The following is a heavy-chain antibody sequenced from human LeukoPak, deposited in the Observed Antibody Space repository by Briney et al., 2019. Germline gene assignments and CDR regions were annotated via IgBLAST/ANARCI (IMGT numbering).Heavy chain of an antibody. D-gene: IGHD6-19*01. CDR3: ARTSDYSSRWFWWFDP. Sequence: NPSETLSLTCTVSGGSVSSGSYYWSWIRQPAGKGLEWIGRIYTTGSTSYNPSLKSRVTMSLDTSRNHFSLKLNSVTAADTAVYYCARTSDYSSRWFWWFDPWGQGTLVTVSS. J-gene: IGHJ5*02. CDR1: GGSVSSGSYY. V-gene: IGHV4-61*02. CDR2: IYTTGST.